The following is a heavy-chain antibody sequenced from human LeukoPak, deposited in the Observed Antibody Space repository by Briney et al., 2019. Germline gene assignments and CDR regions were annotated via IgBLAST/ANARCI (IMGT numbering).Heavy chain of an antibody. CDR2: INAGNGNT. D-gene: IGHD4-17*01. Sequence: GASVKVSCKASGYTFTSYAMHWVRQAPGQRLEWMGWINAGNGNTKYSQKFQGRVTITRDTSASTAYMELSSLRSEDTAVYYCARYRALTTPQAETFGERDPPPTQTYYFDYWGQGTLVTVSS. J-gene: IGHJ4*02. V-gene: IGHV1-3*01. CDR1: GYTFTSYA. CDR3: ARYRALTTPQAETFGERDPPPTQTYYFDY.